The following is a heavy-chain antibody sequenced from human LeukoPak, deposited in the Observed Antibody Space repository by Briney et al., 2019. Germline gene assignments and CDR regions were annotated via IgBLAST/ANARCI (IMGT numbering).Heavy chain of an antibody. CDR1: GFTFSDYY. V-gene: IGHV3-11*04. D-gene: IGHD2-21*02. J-gene: IGHJ6*04. CDR2: ISSNGSTI. Sequence: GGSLRLSCAASGFTFSDYYMSWIRQAPGKGLEWVSYISSNGSTIYYADSLKGRFTISRDNAKNPLYLQMNSLRAEDTAVYYCASRVVTAIPDVWGKGTTVTVSS. CDR3: ASRVVTAIPDV.